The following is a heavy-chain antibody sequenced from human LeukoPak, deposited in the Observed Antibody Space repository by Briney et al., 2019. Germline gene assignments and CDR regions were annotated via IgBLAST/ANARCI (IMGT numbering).Heavy chain of an antibody. D-gene: IGHD1-26*01. Sequence: GESLKISCKGSGYNFTTFWIGWVRQMPGKGLEWMGIIYPGDSDTRYRPSLQGQVTISADKSIRTAYLQWSSLKASDTAIYYCARSPVGTPRESYYGMDVWGQGTTVTVSS. CDR2: IYPGDSDT. J-gene: IGHJ6*02. CDR3: ARSPVGTPRESYYGMDV. V-gene: IGHV5-51*01. CDR1: GYNFTTFW.